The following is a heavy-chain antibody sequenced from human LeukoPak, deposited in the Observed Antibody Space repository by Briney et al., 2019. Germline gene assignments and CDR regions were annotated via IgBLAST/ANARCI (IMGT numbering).Heavy chain of an antibody. CDR3: ARPRDTTHYYYWGDAFDI. V-gene: IGHV4-34*01. Sequence: SETLSLTCAVYGGSFSGYYWSWIRQPPGKGLEWIGSIYYSGSTYYNPSLKSRATISVDTSKNQFSLKLTSVTAADTALYYCARPRDTTHYYYWGDAFDIWGQGTMVTVSS. D-gene: IGHD3-22*01. CDR2: IYYSGST. J-gene: IGHJ3*02. CDR1: GGSFSGYY.